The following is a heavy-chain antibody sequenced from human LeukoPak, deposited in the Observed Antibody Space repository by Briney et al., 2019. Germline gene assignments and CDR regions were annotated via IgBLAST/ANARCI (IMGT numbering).Heavy chain of an antibody. J-gene: IGHJ4*02. Sequence: GGSLRLSCAASGFTFSSYAMSWVRQAPRKGLEYVSGISSNGGSTWYAGSVKGRFTISRDNSKNTVNLQLGSLRIEDTAVYHCARMTLYGSGTVHWGQGILVTVSS. CDR1: GFTFSSYA. CDR2: ISSNGGST. D-gene: IGHD3-10*01. CDR3: ARMTLYGSGTVH. V-gene: IGHV3-64*02.